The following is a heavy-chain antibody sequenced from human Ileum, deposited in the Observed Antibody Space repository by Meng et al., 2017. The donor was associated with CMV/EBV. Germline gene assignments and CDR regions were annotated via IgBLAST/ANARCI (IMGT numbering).Heavy chain of an antibody. D-gene: IGHD2-2*01. CDR2: VYSSGST. CDR3: ARGSSSWAFDY. V-gene: IGHV4-4*07. Sequence: QVQLQKAGAGLVMTAESVSLTCTVSGGSISGYYWCWIRQPATKGMEWIGRVYSSGSTDYNPSLQSRVTMSVDTSKNQFSLKLSSVTAADTAVYYCARGSSSWAFDYWGQGTLVTVSS. J-gene: IGHJ4*02. CDR1: GGSISGYY.